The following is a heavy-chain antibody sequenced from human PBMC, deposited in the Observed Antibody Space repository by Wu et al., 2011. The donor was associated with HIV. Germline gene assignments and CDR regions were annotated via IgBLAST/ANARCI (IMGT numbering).Heavy chain of an antibody. CDR3: ARDRPYCSSTSCSGV. D-gene: IGHD2-2*01. V-gene: IGHV1-18*01. J-gene: IGHJ4*02. CDR2: ISAYTGDT. Sequence: QVQLVQSGAEVKKPGASVKVSCRASGYTFTSYAINWVRQAPGQGLEWMGWISAYTGDTSYAQKLQGRLTMTTDTSTSTAYMELRSLRSDDTAVYYCARDRPYCSSTSCSGVWGQGTLVTVSS. CDR1: GYTFTSYA.